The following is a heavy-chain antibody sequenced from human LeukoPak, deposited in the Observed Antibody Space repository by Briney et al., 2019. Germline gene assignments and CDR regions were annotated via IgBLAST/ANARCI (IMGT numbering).Heavy chain of an antibody. CDR2: IYYSGST. V-gene: IGHV4-59*12. D-gene: IGHD3-10*01. CDR3: ARASYYGSGSYYYYYYGMDV. CDR1: GGSISGYY. Sequence: PSETLSLTCTVSGGSISGYYWTWIRQPPGKGLEWIAYIYYSGSTNYNPSLKSRVAISVDTSKNQFSLRLRSVTAADTAVYYCARASYYGSGSYYYYYYGMDVWGQGTTVTVSS. J-gene: IGHJ6*02.